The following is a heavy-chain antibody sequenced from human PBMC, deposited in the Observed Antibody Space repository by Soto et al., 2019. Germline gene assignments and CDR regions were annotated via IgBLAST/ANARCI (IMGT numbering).Heavy chain of an antibody. CDR2: IYYSGST. V-gene: IGHV4-31*03. Sequence: SETLSLTCTVSGGSISSGCYYWRWIRQHPGKGLEWIGYIYYSGSTYYNPSLRSRVTISVDTSKNQFSLKLSSVTAADTAVYYCARDRIGSSGPATFDYWGQGTLVTVSS. D-gene: IGHD6-6*01. CDR3: ARDRIGSSGPATFDY. CDR1: GGSISSGCYY. J-gene: IGHJ4*02.